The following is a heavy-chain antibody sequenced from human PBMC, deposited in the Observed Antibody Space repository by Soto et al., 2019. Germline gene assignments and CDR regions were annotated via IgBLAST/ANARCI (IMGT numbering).Heavy chain of an antibody. CDR1: GYTFTSYA. D-gene: IGHD3-10*01. CDR2: INADNGNT. J-gene: IGHJ4*02. Sequence: GASVKVSCKASGYTFTSYAMHWVRQAPGQRLEWMGWINADNGNTKYSQKFQGRATITRDTSASTAYMELSSLRSEDTAVYYCARDPITMVRGVPIDYWGQGPLVTVSS. V-gene: IGHV1-3*01. CDR3: ARDPITMVRGVPIDY.